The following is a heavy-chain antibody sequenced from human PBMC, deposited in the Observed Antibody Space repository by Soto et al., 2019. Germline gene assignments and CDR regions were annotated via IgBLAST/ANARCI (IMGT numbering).Heavy chain of an antibody. V-gene: IGHV3-21*01. D-gene: IGHD2-21*01. CDR1: EFTFSNYS. CDR3: ARASTYCGGGPCYNLDY. J-gene: IGHJ4*02. CDR2: ISGGSSYI. Sequence: GGSLRLSCAASEFTFSNYSMNWVRQAPGKGLEWVSSISGGSSYIYYADSVKGRFTISRDNAKNSLYLQMNSLRAEDTAVYYCARASTYCGGGPCYNLDYWGQGTLVTVSS.